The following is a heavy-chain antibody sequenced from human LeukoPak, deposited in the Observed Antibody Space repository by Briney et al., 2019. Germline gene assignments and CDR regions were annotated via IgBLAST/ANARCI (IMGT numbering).Heavy chain of an antibody. CDR2: SYHSGST. Sequence: PSETLSLTCAVSGGSISSSNWWSWVRQPPGKGLEWIGESYHSGSTNYNPSLKSRVTISVDKSKNQFSLKLSSVTAADTAFFYRQKTEYDILTGYYSIDYWGQGTLVTVSS. V-gene: IGHV4-4*02. CDR3: QKTEYDILTGYYSIDY. D-gene: IGHD3-9*01. J-gene: IGHJ4*02. CDR1: GGSISSSNW.